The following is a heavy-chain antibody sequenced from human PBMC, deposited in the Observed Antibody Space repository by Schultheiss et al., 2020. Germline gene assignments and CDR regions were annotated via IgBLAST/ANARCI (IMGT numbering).Heavy chain of an antibody. CDR1: GFTFSTYS. D-gene: IGHD3-10*01. J-gene: IGHJ3*02. V-gene: IGHV3-48*04. Sequence: GGSLRLSCAASGFTFSTYSMNWVRQAPGKGLEWVSYISSSGSTIYYADSVKGRFTISRDNAKNSLYLQMNSLRAEDTAVYYCASLLWFGEFNAFDIWGQGTMVNV. CDR3: ASLLWFGEFNAFDI. CDR2: ISSSGSTI.